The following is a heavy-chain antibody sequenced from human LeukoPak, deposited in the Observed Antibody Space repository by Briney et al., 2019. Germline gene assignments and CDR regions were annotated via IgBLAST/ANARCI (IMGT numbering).Heavy chain of an antibody. V-gene: IGHV3-33*06. CDR1: GFTLSSYG. D-gene: IGHD1-26*01. Sequence: GGSLRLSCAASGFTLSSYGMHWVRQAPGKGLEWVAVIWYDGSNKYYADSVKGRFTISRDNSKNTLYLQMNSLRAEDTAVYYCAKVGGSQGNWSWFDPWGQGTLVTVSS. J-gene: IGHJ5*02. CDR2: IWYDGSNK. CDR3: AKVGGSQGNWSWFDP.